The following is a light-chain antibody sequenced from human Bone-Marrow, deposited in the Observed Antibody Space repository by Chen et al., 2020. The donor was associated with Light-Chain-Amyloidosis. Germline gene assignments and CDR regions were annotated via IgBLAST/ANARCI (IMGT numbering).Light chain of an antibody. CDR1: SSNIGSNY. J-gene: IGLJ3*02. CDR2: RNN. V-gene: IGLV1-47*01. Sequence: QSVLTQPPSPSGPPWQRVTLSCSVSSSNIGSNYLYWYQPRPGTAPKLLIYRNNQRPAGVPGRFSGTTSGTAASRAISGHRSEEEADYCCAAWDDSLSGWVFGGGTKLTVL. CDR3: AAWDDSLSGWV.